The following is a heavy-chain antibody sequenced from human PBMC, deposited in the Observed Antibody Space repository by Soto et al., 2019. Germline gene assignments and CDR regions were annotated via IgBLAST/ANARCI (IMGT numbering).Heavy chain of an antibody. Sequence: PSETLSLTCAVSGGSISSNNWWSWVRQPPGKGLEWIGEIYHSGSTNYNPSLKSRVTISVDTSKNQFSLKLTSVTAADTAMYYCARAGYCTSSSCYLFEYWGQGTLVTVSS. D-gene: IGHD2-2*03. V-gene: IGHV4-4*02. CDR3: ARAGYCTSSSCYLFEY. J-gene: IGHJ4*02. CDR1: GGSISSNNW. CDR2: IYHSGST.